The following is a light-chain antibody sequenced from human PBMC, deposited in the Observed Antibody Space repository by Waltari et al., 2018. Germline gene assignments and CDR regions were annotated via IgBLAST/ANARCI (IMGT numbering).Light chain of an antibody. CDR3: QVWDSSSKYV. CDR2: DDT. J-gene: IGLJ1*01. V-gene: IGLV3-21*02. CDR1: NIGSQT. Sequence: SYVLTQPPSVSVAPGQTATITCEERNIGSQTVHWYRQKPGQAPVVVVYDDTFRPSGIPERFSGSNSGRTATLTISRVEAGDEADYYCQVWDSSSKYVFGTGTKVTVL.